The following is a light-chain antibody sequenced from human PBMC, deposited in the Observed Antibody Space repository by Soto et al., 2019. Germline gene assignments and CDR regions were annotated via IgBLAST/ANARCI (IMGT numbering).Light chain of an antibody. CDR3: QTWGSGIVV. CDR1: SWHSNYA. J-gene: IGLJ2*01. CDR2: LNSDGSH. Sequence: QPVLTQSPSASASLGASGKLTCTLSSWHSNYAIAWHQQQSEKGPRYLMKLNSDGSHSKGDGIPDRFSGSSSGAERYLTISSLQSEDEADYYCQTWGSGIVVFGGGTKVTVL. V-gene: IGLV4-69*01.